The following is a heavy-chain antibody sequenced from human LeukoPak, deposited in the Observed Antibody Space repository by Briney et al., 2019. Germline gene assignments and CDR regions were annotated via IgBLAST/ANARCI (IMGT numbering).Heavy chain of an antibody. CDR3: ARDAVGSGSEGFDY. Sequence: GGSLRLSCAASGFTFSNYAMSWVRQAPGKGLEWVSAISGSGGSTYYADSVKGRFTISRDNAKNSLYLQMNSLRAEDTAVYYCARDAVGSGSEGFDYWGQGTLVTVSS. J-gene: IGHJ4*02. CDR1: GFTFSNYA. D-gene: IGHD1-26*01. V-gene: IGHV3-23*01. CDR2: ISGSGGST.